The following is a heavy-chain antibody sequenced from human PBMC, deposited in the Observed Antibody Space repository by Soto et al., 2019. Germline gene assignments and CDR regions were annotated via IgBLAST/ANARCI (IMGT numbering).Heavy chain of an antibody. CDR3: ARSVFP. V-gene: IGHV4-31*03. CDR1: GGSISSGGYY. J-gene: IGHJ5*02. Sequence: QVQLQESGPGLVKPSQTLSLTCTVSGGSISSGGYYWNWIRQHPGKGLEWIGYIYYIGSTYYNPFHKSRVTISLDTSKNQCSLKLSSVTAADTAVYYCARSVFPWGQGTLVTVSS. CDR2: IYYIGST.